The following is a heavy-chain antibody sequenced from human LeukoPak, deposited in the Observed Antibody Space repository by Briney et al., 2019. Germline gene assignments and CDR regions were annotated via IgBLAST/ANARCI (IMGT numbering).Heavy chain of an antibody. D-gene: IGHD5-24*01. V-gene: IGHV3-30*04. Sequence: GGSLRLSCAASGFTFSSYAMHWVRQAPGKGLEWVAVISYDGSNKYYADSVKGRFTISRDNSKNTLYLQMNSLRAEDTAVYYCASPRAPDFDYWGQGTLVTVSS. CDR3: ASPRAPDFDY. J-gene: IGHJ4*02. CDR2: ISYDGSNK. CDR1: GFTFSSYA.